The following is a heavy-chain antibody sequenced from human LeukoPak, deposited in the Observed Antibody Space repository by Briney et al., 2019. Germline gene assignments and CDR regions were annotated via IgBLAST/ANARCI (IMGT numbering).Heavy chain of an antibody. Sequence: SETLSLTCTVSGGSISSYYWSWIRQPPGKGLEWIGYIYYSGSTNYNPSLKSRVTISVDTSKNQFSLKLSSVTAADTAVYYCARRPPYSSSWYWYFDLGGRGTLVTVSS. CDR2: IYYSGST. V-gene: IGHV4-59*08. CDR1: GGSISSYY. J-gene: IGHJ2*01. D-gene: IGHD6-13*01. CDR3: ARRPPYSSSWYWYFDL.